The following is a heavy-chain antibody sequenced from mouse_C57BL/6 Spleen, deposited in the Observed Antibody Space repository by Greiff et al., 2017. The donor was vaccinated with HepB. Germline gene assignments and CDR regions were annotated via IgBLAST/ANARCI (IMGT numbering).Heavy chain of an antibody. J-gene: IGHJ2*01. V-gene: IGHV1-50*01. CDR1: GYTFTSYW. Sequence: VQLQQPGAELVKPGASVKLSCKASGYTFTSYWMQWVKQRPGQGLEWIGEIDPSDSYTNYNQKFKGKATLTVDTSSSTAYMQLSSLTSEDSAVYYCARMEFGSSYYFDYWGQGTTLTVSS. CDR2: IDPSDSYT. CDR3: ARMEFGSSYYFDY. D-gene: IGHD1-1*01.